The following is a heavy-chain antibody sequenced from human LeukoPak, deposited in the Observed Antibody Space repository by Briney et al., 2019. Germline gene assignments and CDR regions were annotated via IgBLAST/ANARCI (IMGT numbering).Heavy chain of an antibody. J-gene: IGHJ4*02. V-gene: IGHV4-34*01. CDR2: INHSGSA. CDR3: ARGQGTVTTH. CDR1: GGSFSGYY. Sequence: PSETLSLTCTVSGGSFSGYYWTWIRQPPGKGLEWIGEINHSGSANYNPSLMSRVTISLDTSKNHFSLNLSSVTAADTAVYYCARGQGTVTTHWGQGTLVTVSS. D-gene: IGHD4-11*01.